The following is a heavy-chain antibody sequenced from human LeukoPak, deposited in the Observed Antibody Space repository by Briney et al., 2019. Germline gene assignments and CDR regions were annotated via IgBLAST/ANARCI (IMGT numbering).Heavy chain of an antibody. J-gene: IGHJ6*03. V-gene: IGHV3-9*01. D-gene: IGHD5-18*01. CDR1: GFTFDDYA. CDR2: ISWNSGSI. Sequence: GGSLRLSCAASGFTFDDYAMHWVRQAPGKGLEWVSGISWNSGSIGYADSVKGRFTISRDNSKNTLCLQMNSLRAEDTAVYYCARGNTAMVTWAFYYYYMDVWGKGTTVTVSS. CDR3: ARGNTAMVTWAFYYYYMDV.